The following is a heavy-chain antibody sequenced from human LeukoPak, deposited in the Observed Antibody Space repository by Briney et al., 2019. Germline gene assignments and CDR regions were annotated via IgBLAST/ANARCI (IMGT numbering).Heavy chain of an antibody. CDR3: ARLVTSSSSSYFDY. J-gene: IGHJ4*02. V-gene: IGHV5-51*01. D-gene: IGHD6-6*01. Sequence: GESLTISCKGSGYSFTNSWIGWVRQMPGKGLEWMAIIYPGDSDTRYSPSFQGQVTLSADKSISAAYLQWSSLKASDTAMYYCARLVTSSSSSYFDYWGQGTQVTVSS. CDR2: IYPGDSDT. CDR1: GYSFTNSW.